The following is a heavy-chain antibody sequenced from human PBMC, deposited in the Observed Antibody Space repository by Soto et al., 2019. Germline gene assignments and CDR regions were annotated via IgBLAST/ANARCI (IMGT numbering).Heavy chain of an antibody. Sequence: PXESLKIFCQCSGYTFTRNWGGLVRQMPGKGLEWMGIIFPIDSDTRYSPSSQGQVTISADNSISTAYLQWSSLKASDTAIYYCETPVGRDFNAFDVWGQGTMVTGSS. CDR3: ETPVGRDFNAFDV. CDR1: GYTFTRNW. V-gene: IGHV5-51*01. CDR2: IFPIDSDT. D-gene: IGHD2-21*02. J-gene: IGHJ3*01.